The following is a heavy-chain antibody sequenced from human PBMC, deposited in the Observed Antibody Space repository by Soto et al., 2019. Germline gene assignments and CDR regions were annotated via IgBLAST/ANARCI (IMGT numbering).Heavy chain of an antibody. V-gene: IGHV3-30*18. CDR2: ISYDGNKT. D-gene: IGHD2-2*01. CDR1: EFTFKRYG. Sequence: GGSLRLSCAASEFTFKRYGMHWIRQTPGKGLAWVAVISYDGNKTHYADSVRGRFTISRDNSKNTLYPQMNSLRTEDTAVYYCAKDSYRGDIVLTPAPYGNDYWGQGTLVTVSS. CDR3: AKDSYRGDIVLTPAPYGNDY. J-gene: IGHJ4*02.